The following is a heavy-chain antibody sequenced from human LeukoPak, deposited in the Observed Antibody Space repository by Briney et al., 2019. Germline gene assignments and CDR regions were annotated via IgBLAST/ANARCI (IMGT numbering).Heavy chain of an antibody. D-gene: IGHD6-13*01. Sequence: PSETLSLTCAVYGGSFSGYYWSWIRQPPGKGLEWIGEINHSGSTNYNPSLKSRVTISVDTSKNQFSLKLSSVTAADTAVYYCARVPRPRAAGYSSSWSNVHFDYWGQGTLVTVSS. CDR1: GGSFSGYY. V-gene: IGHV4-34*01. J-gene: IGHJ4*02. CDR2: INHSGST. CDR3: ARVPRPRAAGYSSSWSNVHFDY.